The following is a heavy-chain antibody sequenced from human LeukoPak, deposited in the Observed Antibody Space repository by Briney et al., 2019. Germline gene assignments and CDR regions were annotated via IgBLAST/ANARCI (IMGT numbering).Heavy chain of an antibody. D-gene: IGHD2-2*01. CDR3: ARRTSDIVVVPAYNWFDP. J-gene: IGHJ5*02. CDR1: GXSFTSYW. V-gene: IGHV5-51*01. CDR2: IYPGDSDT. Sequence: GESLKISCKGSGXSFTSYWSGWVRQMPGKGLEWMGIIYPGDSDTRYSPSFQGQVTISADKSISTAYLQWSSLKASDTAMYYCARRTSDIVVVPAYNWFDPWGQGTLVTVSS.